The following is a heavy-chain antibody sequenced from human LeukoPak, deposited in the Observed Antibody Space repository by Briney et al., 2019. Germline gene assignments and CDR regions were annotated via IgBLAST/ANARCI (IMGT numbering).Heavy chain of an antibody. CDR2: IRFGGGTM. D-gene: IGHD3-9*01. CDR3: GRVSRATGYYYVEF. CDR1: GFTFSTYS. V-gene: IGHV3-48*04. J-gene: IGHJ4*02. Sequence: GGSLRLSCAASGFTFSTYSVNWVRQAPGKGLEWVSYIRFGGGTMYYADSVKGRFTISRDDAQNSMHLQMNSLRADDTAVYYCGRVSRATGYYYVEFWGQGTLVTVSS.